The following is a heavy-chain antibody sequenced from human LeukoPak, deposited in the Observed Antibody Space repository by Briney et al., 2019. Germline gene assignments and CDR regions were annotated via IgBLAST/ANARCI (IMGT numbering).Heavy chain of an antibody. CDR1: GGSTSSSSYY. Sequence: PSETLSLTCTVSGGSTSSSSYYWGWIRQPPGKGLEWIGSIYYSGSTYYNPSLKSRVTISVDTSKNQFSLKLSSVTAADTAVYYCARSNDGTDYFDYWGQGTLVTVSS. V-gene: IGHV4-39*01. J-gene: IGHJ4*02. CDR2: IYYSGST. D-gene: IGHD1-14*01. CDR3: ARSNDGTDYFDY.